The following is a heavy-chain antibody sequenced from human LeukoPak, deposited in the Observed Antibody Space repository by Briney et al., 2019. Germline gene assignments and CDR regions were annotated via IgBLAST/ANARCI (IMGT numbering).Heavy chain of an antibody. V-gene: IGHV3-49*04. D-gene: IGHD3-3*01. Sequence: GGSLRLSCTASGFTFGDYAMSWVRQAPGKGLEWVGFIRSKAYGGTTEYAASVKGRFTISRDDSKSIAYLQMNSLKTEDTAVYYCTRVEDFWSGSLDSFDYWGQGTLVTVSS. CDR1: GFTFGDYA. CDR3: TRVEDFWSGSLDSFDY. J-gene: IGHJ4*02. CDR2: IRSKAYGGTT.